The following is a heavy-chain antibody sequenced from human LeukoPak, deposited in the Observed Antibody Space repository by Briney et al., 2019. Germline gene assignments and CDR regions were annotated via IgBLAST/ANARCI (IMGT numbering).Heavy chain of an antibody. Sequence: PSETLSLTCTVSGGSISSFSRNWIRQTAGKGPEWIGRIFSSGGTNYNPSLKGRVTLSVDRSKNQLSLVLKSVTAADTAVYYCASGLFGSSSWSESGYFASWGLGTLVTVSS. CDR3: ASGLFGSSSWSESGYFAS. V-gene: IGHV4-4*07. CDR2: IFSSGGT. D-gene: IGHD6-13*01. CDR1: GGSISSFS. J-gene: IGHJ4*02.